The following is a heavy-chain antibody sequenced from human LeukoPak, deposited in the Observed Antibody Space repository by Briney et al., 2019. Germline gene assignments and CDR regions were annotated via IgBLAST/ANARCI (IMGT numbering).Heavy chain of an antibody. J-gene: IGHJ6*03. D-gene: IGHD3-16*01. Sequence: ASVKVSCKASGYTFTGYYMHWVRQAPGQGLEWMGWINPNSGGTNYAQKFQGRVTMTRDTSISTAYMELSRLRSDDTAVYYCARWPGGSYYYYYMDVWGKGTMVTVSS. CDR2: INPNSGGT. CDR1: GYTFTGYY. V-gene: IGHV1-2*02. CDR3: ARWPGGSYYYYYMDV.